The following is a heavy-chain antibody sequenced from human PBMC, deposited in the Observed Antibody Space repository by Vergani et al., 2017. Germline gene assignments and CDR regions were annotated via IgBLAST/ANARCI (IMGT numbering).Heavy chain of an antibody. J-gene: IGHJ4*02. CDR2: INPSGGST. Sequence: QVQLVQSGAEVKKPGASVKVSCKASGYTFTRSYMHWVGQAPGQGLEWMGIINPSGGSTSYAQKFQGRVTLTRDTSTSTVYMELSSLRSEDTAVYYCAGDKYSSSPLGYWGQGTLVTVSS. V-gene: IGHV1-46*01. CDR3: AGDKYSSSPLGY. D-gene: IGHD6-6*01. CDR1: GYTFTRSY.